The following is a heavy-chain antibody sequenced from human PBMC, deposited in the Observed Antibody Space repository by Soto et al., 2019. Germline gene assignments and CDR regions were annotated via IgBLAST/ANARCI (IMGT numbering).Heavy chain of an antibody. CDR3: ARSEFCSGGSCLPYEFDY. J-gene: IGHJ4*02. D-gene: IGHD2-15*01. Sequence: SETLSLTCAVSGGSISSGGYSWSWIRQPPGKGLEWIGYIYHSGSTYYNPSLKSRVTISVDRSKNQFSLKLSSVTAADTAVYYCARSEFCSGGSCLPYEFDYWGQGTLVTVSS. V-gene: IGHV4-30-2*01. CDR2: IYHSGST. CDR1: GGSISSGGYS.